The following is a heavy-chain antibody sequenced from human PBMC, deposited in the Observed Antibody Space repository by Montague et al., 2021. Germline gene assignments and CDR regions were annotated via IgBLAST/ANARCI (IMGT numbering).Heavy chain of an antibody. J-gene: IGHJ5*02. V-gene: IGHV3-23*01. CDR1: GFTFSNYG. D-gene: IGHD3-22*01. CDR2: ITGSGATT. CDR3: ARGRGVSSGIGQLDP. Sequence: SLRLSRAASGFTFSNYGMSWVRQAPGKGLEWVSRITGSGATTYYADSVKGRFTISRDNSESTLYLQMNNLRAEDTALYYCARGRGVSSGIGQLDPWGQGALVTVSS.